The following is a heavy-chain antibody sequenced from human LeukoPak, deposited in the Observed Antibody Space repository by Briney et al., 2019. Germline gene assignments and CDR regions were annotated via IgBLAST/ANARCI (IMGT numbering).Heavy chain of an antibody. V-gene: IGHV4-34*01. CDR3: ARAPYYYYYYMDV. Sequence: SETLSLTCAVYGGSFSGYYWSWIRQPPGKGLEWIGEINHSGSTNYNPSLKSRVTISVDTSKNQFSLKLSSVTAADTAVYYCARAPYYYYYYMDVWGKGTTVTVSS. CDR1: GGSFSGYY. J-gene: IGHJ6*03. CDR2: INHSGST.